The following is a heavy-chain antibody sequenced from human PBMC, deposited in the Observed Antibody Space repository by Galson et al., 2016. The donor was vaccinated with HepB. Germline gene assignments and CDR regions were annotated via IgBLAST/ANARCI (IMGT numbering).Heavy chain of an antibody. CDR1: GYTFSSNA. Sequence: SVKVSCKASGYTFSSNAVHGVRQAPGQRLEWMGWISAAHGDTKYPQKFQGRVTFTRDTSATTAYMELSSLRSEDTAVYYCVRAVTGSADWFDPWGQGTLVSVSS. D-gene: IGHD2-21*02. V-gene: IGHV1-3*01. CDR2: ISAAHGDT. CDR3: VRAVTGSADWFDP. J-gene: IGHJ5*02.